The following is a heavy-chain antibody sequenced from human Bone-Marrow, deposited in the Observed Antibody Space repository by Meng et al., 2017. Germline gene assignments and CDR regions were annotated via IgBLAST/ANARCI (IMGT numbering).Heavy chain of an antibody. CDR3: ARGPRRAIAAAGTGYFDL. CDR2: INHSGST. V-gene: IGHV4-34*01. CDR1: GGSFSGYY. Sequence: QVQRQTWGQGLLKPSKTLSLTGAGDGGSFSGYYWSWIRQPPGKGLEWIGEINHSGSTNYNPSLKSRVTISVDTSKNQFSLKLSSVTAADTAVYYCARGPRRAIAAAGTGYFDLWGRGTLVTVSS. J-gene: IGHJ2*01. D-gene: IGHD6-13*01.